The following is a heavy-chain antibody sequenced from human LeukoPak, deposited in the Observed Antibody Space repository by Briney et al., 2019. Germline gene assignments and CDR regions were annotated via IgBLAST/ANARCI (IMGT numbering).Heavy chain of an antibody. Sequence: PGRSLRLSCAASGFTFDDYAMHWVRQAPGKGLEWVSGISWNSGSIGYADSAKGRFTISRDNAKNSLYLQMNSLRAEDTALYYCAKDKDRITMVRGVPYFDYWGQGTLVTVSS. CDR3: AKDKDRITMVRGVPYFDY. CDR2: ISWNSGSI. V-gene: IGHV3-9*01. CDR1: GFTFDDYA. J-gene: IGHJ4*02. D-gene: IGHD3-10*01.